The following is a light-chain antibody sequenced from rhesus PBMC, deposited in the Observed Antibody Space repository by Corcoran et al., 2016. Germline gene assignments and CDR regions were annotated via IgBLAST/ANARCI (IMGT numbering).Light chain of an antibody. J-gene: IGLJ6*01. V-gene: IGLV7-76*01. Sequence: QAVVTQEPSMTVSPGGTVTLTCGSNTGGVTSGNYPNWFQQKPGQVPRALIYNTNDNHSWTPARFSGSLAGGKAALTLSGAQPEDEADYYCLLYYRGVHVFGRGTKLTVL. CDR3: LLYYRGVHV. CDR1: TGGVTSGNY. CDR2: NTN.